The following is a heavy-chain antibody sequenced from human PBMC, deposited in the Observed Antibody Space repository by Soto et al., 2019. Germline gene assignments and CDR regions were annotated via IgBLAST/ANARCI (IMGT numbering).Heavy chain of an antibody. CDR3: ASAAYNWNYGPQNYGMDV. Sequence: ASVKVSCKASGYTFTGYYMHWVRQAPGQGLEWMGWINPNSGGTNYAQKFQGWVTMTRDTSISTAYMELSRLRSDDTAVYYCASAAYNWNYGPQNYGMDVWGQGTTVTVSS. CDR2: INPNSGGT. J-gene: IGHJ6*02. CDR1: GYTFTGYY. V-gene: IGHV1-2*04. D-gene: IGHD1-7*01.